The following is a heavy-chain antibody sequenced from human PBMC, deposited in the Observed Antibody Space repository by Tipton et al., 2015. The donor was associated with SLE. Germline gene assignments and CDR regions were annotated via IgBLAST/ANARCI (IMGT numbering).Heavy chain of an antibody. CDR1: GFTFSSYA. J-gene: IGHJ4*02. V-gene: IGHV3-23*01. CDR2: ISGSGGST. D-gene: IGHD2-8*02. Sequence: SLRFSCAASGFTFSSYAMSWVRQAPGKGLEWVSAISGSGGSTYYADSVKGRFTISRDNSKNTLYLQMNSLRAEDTAIYYCAKDPLYCTGGVCGDYWGQGTLVTVSS. CDR3: AKDPLYCTGGVCGDY.